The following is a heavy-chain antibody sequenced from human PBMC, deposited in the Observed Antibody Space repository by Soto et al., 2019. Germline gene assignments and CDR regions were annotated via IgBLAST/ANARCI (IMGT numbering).Heavy chain of an antibody. D-gene: IGHD3-3*01. Sequence: GGSLRLSCAASGLTFSNAWMSWVRQAPGKGLEWVGRIKSKTDGGTTDYAAPVKGRFTISRDDSKNTLYLQMNSLKTEDTAVYYCTTDLIFGYPKRFDPWGQGTLVTVSS. CDR1: GLTFSNAW. V-gene: IGHV3-15*01. J-gene: IGHJ5*02. CDR3: TTDLIFGYPKRFDP. CDR2: IKSKTDGGTT.